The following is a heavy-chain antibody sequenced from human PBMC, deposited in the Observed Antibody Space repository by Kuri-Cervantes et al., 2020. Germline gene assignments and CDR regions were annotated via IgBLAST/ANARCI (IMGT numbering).Heavy chain of an antibody. CDR2: IYYSGST. CDR3: ARELIPKYYFDY. CDR1: GGSISSSSYY. V-gene: IGHV4-30-4*08. J-gene: IGHJ4*02. Sequence: SETLSLTCTVSGGSISSSSYYWGWIRQPPGKGLEWIGYIYYSGSTYYNPSLKSRVTISVDTSKNQFSLKLSSVTAADTAVYYCARELIPKYYFDYWGQGTLVTVSS. D-gene: IGHD2-2*02.